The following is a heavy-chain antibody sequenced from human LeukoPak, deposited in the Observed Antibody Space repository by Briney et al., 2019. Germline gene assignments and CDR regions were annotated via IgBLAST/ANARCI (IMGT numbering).Heavy chain of an antibody. CDR2: VHISRGT. CDR1: GGPISSDY. CDR3: ARTDSSSWSGGYFDY. V-gene: IGHV4-4*07. Sequence: NPSETLSLTCTVSGGPISSDYWSWIRQSAGKGLEWIGRVHISRGTSYNPSLKSRVTMSADTSKNQFSLKLSSVTAADTAVYYCARTDSSSWSGGYFDYWGQGTLVTVSS. D-gene: IGHD6-13*01. J-gene: IGHJ4*02.